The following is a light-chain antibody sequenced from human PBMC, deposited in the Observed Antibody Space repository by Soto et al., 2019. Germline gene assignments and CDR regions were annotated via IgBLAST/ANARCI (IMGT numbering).Light chain of an antibody. J-gene: IGLJ2*01. V-gene: IGLV1-40*01. Sequence: QSALTQPPSVSGAPGQRVTISCTGSSSNIGAGYDVHWYQQLPVTAPKLLIYGNSNRPSGVPDRFSGSKSGTSASLAITGLQAEDEADYYCQSYDSSLSVVVFGGGTQLTVL. CDR3: QSYDSSLSVVV. CDR2: GNS. CDR1: SSNIGAGYD.